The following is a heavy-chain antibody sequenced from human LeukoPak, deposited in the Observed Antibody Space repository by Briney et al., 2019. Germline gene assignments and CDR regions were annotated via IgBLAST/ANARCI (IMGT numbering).Heavy chain of an antibody. CDR2: INPNSGGT. CDR3: ARVSDGPYYFDY. CDR1: GYTFTGYY. V-gene: IGHV1-2*02. J-gene: IGHJ4*02. Sequence: ASVKVSCKASGYTFTGYYMHWVRQAPGQGLEWMGWINPNSGGTNYAQKFQGRVTMNRDTSISTAYMEPSRLRSDDTAVYYCARVSDGPYYFDYWGQGTLVTVSS.